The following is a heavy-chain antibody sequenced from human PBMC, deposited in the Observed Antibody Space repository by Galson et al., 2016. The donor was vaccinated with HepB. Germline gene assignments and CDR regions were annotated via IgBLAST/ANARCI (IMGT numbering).Heavy chain of an antibody. V-gene: IGHV3-66*04. D-gene: IGHD6-19*01. Sequence: SLRLSCAASGFTVSSNYMSWVRQAPGKGLEWVSVIYSGGSTYYADSVKGRFTFSRDNSKYTLYLQMNYLRDEDTAVYYCARHRGWYGEGFFDDWGQGTRVTVSS. CDR1: GFTVSSNY. CDR2: IYSGGST. CDR3: ARHRGWYGEGFFDD. J-gene: IGHJ4*02.